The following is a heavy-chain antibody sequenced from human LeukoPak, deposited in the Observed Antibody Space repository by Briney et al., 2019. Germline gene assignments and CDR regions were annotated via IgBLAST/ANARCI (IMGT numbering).Heavy chain of an antibody. CDR2: ISSSSSYI. D-gene: IGHD6-19*01. CDR3: ARGSIAVAGPYFDY. Sequence: GGSLRLSCAASGFTFSSYSMNWVRQAPGKGLEWVSSISSSSSYIYYADSVKGRFTISRDNAKTSLYLQMNSLRAEDTAVYYCARGSIAVAGPYFDYWGQGTLVTVSS. CDR1: GFTFSSYS. V-gene: IGHV3-21*01. J-gene: IGHJ4*02.